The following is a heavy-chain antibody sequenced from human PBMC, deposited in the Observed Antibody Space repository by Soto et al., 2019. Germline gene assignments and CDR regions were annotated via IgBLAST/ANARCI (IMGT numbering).Heavy chain of an antibody. CDR3: ARGLSGKPQTTIVVVVAATGGLDY. D-gene: IGHD2-15*01. CDR2: INHSGST. J-gene: IGHJ4*02. CDR1: VGSFSGYY. Sequence: SETLYLTCAVYVGSFSGYYWSWIRQPPGKGLECIGAINHSGSTNYNPSLKSRVTISVDTSKNQFSLKLSSVTAADTAVYYCARGLSGKPQTTIVVVVAATGGLDYWGRGTLVTVSS. V-gene: IGHV4-34*01.